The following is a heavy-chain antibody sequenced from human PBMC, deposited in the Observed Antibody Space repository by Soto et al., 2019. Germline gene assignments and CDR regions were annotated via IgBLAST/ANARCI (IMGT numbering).Heavy chain of an antibody. D-gene: IGHD2-21*01. J-gene: IGHJ4*02. V-gene: IGHV3-23*01. CDR3: AKGIGPFCGGDCFSRLADY. Sequence: GGSLRLSCAASGFTFSSYAMSWVRQAPGKGLEWVSIIRADGDHTVYADSVKGRFTISRDNSKNTLSLQMNSLRAEDTAVYYCAKGIGPFCGGDCFSRLADYWGQGALVTVSS. CDR1: GFTFSSYA. CDR2: IRADGDHT.